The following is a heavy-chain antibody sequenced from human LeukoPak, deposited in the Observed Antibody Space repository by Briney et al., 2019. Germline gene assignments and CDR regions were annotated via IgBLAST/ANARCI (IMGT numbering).Heavy chain of an antibody. CDR1: GVSISTAHW. V-gene: IGHV4-4*02. CDR2: IYHRGNS. CDR3: ARAFHPPDFAFGRAPYYFDL. Sequence: SGTLSLTCAVSGVSISTAHWWNWVRQSPGKGLEWIGEIYHRGNSNYNPSLKSRVSISVDTSKNQFSLKVTSLTAADTAVYYCARAFHPPDFAFGRAPYYFDLWGQGTLVTVSS. J-gene: IGHJ4*01. D-gene: IGHD3-16*01.